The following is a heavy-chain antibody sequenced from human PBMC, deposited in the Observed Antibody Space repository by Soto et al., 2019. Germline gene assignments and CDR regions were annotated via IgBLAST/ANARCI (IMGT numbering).Heavy chain of an antibody. J-gene: IGHJ6*02. Sequence: GGSLRLSCAASGFTFSSYWMHWVRQAPGKGLVWVSRINSDGSSTSYADSVKGRFTISRDNAKNTLYLQMNSLRAEDTAVYYCARDDIVVVPAAISGYYYYYYGMDVWGQGTTATVSS. D-gene: IGHD2-2*01. CDR1: GFTFSSYW. V-gene: IGHV3-74*01. CDR2: INSDGSST. CDR3: ARDDIVVVPAAISGYYYYYYGMDV.